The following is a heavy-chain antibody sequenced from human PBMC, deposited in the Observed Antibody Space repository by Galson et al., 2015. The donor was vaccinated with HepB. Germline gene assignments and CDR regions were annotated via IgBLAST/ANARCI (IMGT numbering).Heavy chain of an antibody. CDR1: GFTFSNYA. CDR3: AKDAFSTNSCYRFDY. D-gene: IGHD2-2*01. Sequence: SLRLSCAASGFTFSNYAMTWVRQAPGKGLEWVSGISGSGVSTYYADSVKGRFTISRDNSKNTLYLQLNSLRAEDTAVYYCAKDAFSTNSCYRFDYWGQGTLVTVSS. V-gene: IGHV3-23*01. J-gene: IGHJ4*02. CDR2: ISGSGVST.